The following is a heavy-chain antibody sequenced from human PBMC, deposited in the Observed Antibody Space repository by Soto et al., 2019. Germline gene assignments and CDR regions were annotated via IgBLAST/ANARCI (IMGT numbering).Heavy chain of an antibody. CDR3: ARDGPGSYGPANFDY. Sequence: VGSLRLSCAASGFTFSDYYMSWIRQAPGKGLEWVSYISSSGSTIYYADPVKGRFTIPRDNAKNSLYLQMNSLRAEDTAVYYCARDGPGSYGPANFDYWGQGTLVTVYS. CDR1: GFTFSDYY. J-gene: IGHJ4*02. CDR2: ISSSGSTI. V-gene: IGHV3-11*01. D-gene: IGHD5-18*01.